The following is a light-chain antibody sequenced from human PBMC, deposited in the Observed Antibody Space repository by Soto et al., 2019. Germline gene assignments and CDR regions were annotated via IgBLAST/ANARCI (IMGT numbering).Light chain of an antibody. J-gene: IGLJ1*01. V-gene: IGLV1-40*01. Sequence: QSVLTQPPSVSGAPGQRVNISCTGSSSNIGAGYDVNWYQQLPGTAPKLLIYGNNNRPSGVPDRFSGSKSGTSASLAITGLQAEDEADYYCQSYDSSLSGYVFGTGTKLTVL. CDR2: GNN. CDR3: QSYDSSLSGYV. CDR1: SSNIGAGYD.